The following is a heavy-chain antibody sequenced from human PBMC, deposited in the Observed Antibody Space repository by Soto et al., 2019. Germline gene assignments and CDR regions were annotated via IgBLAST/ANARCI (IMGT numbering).Heavy chain of an antibody. J-gene: IGHJ6*02. CDR1: GGSVSSGSYY. CDR2: IYYSGST. Sequence: PSETLSLTCTVSGGSVSSGSYYWSWIRQPPGKGLEWIGYIYYSGSTNYNPSLKSRVTISVDTSKNQFSLKLSSVTAADTAVYYCAGGFLEWLFYYYYYGMDVWGQGTTVTVSS. D-gene: IGHD3-3*01. V-gene: IGHV4-61*01. CDR3: AGGFLEWLFYYYYYGMDV.